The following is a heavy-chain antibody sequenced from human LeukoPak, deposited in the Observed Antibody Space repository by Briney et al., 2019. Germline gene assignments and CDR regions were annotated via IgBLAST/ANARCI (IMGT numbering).Heavy chain of an antibody. J-gene: IGHJ4*02. Sequence: PSETLSLTCTVSGGSISSYYWSWIRQPPGNGLEWIGYIYYSGSTNYNPSLKSRVTISVDTSRNQFSLKLSSVTAADTAVYYCARLDTGDFDYWGQGTLVTVSS. CDR2: IYYSGST. CDR3: ARLDTGDFDY. D-gene: IGHD7-27*01. V-gene: IGHV4-59*01. CDR1: GGSISSYY.